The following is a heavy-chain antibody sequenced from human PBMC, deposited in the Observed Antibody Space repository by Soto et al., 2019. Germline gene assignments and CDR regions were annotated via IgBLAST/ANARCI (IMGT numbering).Heavy chain of an antibody. D-gene: IGHD6-13*01. J-gene: IGHJ6*02. CDR1: GGSISSYY. V-gene: IGHV4-59*01. CDR3: ARDVPTQQQLGKRVYYYYGMDV. Sequence: SETLSLTCTVSGGSISSYYWSWIRQPPGKGLEWIGYIYYRGSTNYNPSLKSRVTISVDTSKNQFSLELSRLRSDDTAVYYCARDVPTQQQLGKRVYYYYGMDVWGQGTTVTVSS. CDR2: IYYRGST.